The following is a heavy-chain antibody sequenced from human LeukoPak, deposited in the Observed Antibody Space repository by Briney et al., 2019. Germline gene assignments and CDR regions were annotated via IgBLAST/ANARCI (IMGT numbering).Heavy chain of an antibody. CDR2: ISAYNGNT. D-gene: IGHD6-19*01. Sequence: ASVKVSCKASGYTFTSYGISWVRQAPGQGLEWMGWISAYNGNTNYAQKLQGRVTMTTDTSTSTAYMELRSLRSDDTAVYYCARSTGYSSGWYYYYYMDVWGKGTTVTISS. V-gene: IGHV1-18*01. J-gene: IGHJ6*03. CDR1: GYTFTSYG. CDR3: ARSTGYSSGWYYYYYMDV.